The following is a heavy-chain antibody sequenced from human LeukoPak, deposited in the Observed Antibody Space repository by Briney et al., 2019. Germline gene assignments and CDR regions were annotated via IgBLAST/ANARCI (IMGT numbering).Heavy chain of an antibody. V-gene: IGHV5-51*01. Sequence: GESLKISCKASGYNFTNYWIGWVRQMPGKGLEWMGIIYPSDSDTRYSPSLQGQVTVSVDKSISTTYLQWSSLKASDTAMFYCARLGESSGWYFFDYWGQGTQVIVSS. CDR1: GYNFTNYW. CDR3: ARLGESSGWYFFDY. CDR2: IYPSDSDT. D-gene: IGHD6-19*01. J-gene: IGHJ4*02.